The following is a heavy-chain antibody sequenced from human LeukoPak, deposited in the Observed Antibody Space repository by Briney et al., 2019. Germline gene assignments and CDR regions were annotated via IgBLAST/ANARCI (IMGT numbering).Heavy chain of an antibody. CDR1: GFTFSSYA. CDR3: AKEIVFLFGDP. V-gene: IGHV3-23*01. J-gene: IGHJ5*02. Sequence: GGSLRLSCAASGFTFSSYAMSWVRQAPGKGLEWVATIVSDGYKAYYADSVKGRFAISRDNSQNTVHLQMNSLRAEDTAKYYCAKEIVFLFGDPWGQGALVTVSS. D-gene: IGHD2/OR15-2a*01. CDR2: IVSDGYKA.